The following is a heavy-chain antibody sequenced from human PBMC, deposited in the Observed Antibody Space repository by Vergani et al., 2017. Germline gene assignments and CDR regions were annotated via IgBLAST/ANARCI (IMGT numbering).Heavy chain of an antibody. J-gene: IGHJ3*02. D-gene: IGHD3-10*01. CDR2: ISSSGSTI. V-gene: IGHV3-48*03. CDR1: GFTFSSYE. Sequence: EVQLVESGGGLVQPGGSLRLSCAASGFTFSSYEMNWVRQAPGKGLEWVSYISSSGSTIYYADSVKGRFTISRDNAKNSLYLQMNSLRAEDTAVYYCARAHGSGVLDAFDIWGQGTMVTVSS. CDR3: ARAHGSGVLDAFDI.